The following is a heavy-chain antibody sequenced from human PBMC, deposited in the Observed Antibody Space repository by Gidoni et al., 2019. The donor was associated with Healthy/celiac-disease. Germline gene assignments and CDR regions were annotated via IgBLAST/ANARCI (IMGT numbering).Heavy chain of an antibody. CDR2: IYHSGST. CDR1: GGSISSGDYS. V-gene: IGHV4-30-2*01. Sequence: QLQLQESGSGLVKPSQPLSLTCAVSGGSISSGDYSWSWIRQPPGKGLEWIGYIYHSGSTYYNPSLKSRVTMSVDRSKNQFSLKLSSVTAADTAVYYCARAYDSSGLDWFDPWGQGTLVTVSS. CDR3: ARAYDSSGLDWFDP. J-gene: IGHJ5*02. D-gene: IGHD3-22*01.